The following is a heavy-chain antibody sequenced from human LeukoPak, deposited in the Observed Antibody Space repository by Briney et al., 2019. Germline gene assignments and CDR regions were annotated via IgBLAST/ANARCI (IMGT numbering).Heavy chain of an antibody. Sequence: ASVKVSCKASGYTFASYGVSWVRQAPGQGLEWMGWISVYNGNTNYAQKLQGRVTMTTDTSTSTAYMELRSLRSDDTAVYYCARDSLGGYCSGGSCFEDYYGMDVWGQGTTVTVSS. CDR2: ISVYNGNT. V-gene: IGHV1-18*01. D-gene: IGHD2-15*01. CDR3: ARDSLGGYCSGGSCFEDYYGMDV. CDR1: GYTFASYG. J-gene: IGHJ6*02.